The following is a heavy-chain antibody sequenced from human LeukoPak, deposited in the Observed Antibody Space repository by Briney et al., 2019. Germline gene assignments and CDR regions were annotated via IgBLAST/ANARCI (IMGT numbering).Heavy chain of an antibody. J-gene: IGHJ4*02. Sequence: SQTLSLTCTVSGGSISSGGYYWSWICQHPGNVLEWSGYIYSSGSTYYNPSLKSRVTISVDTSKNQFSLKLSSVTAADKAVYYCARCGSGSPFDYWGQGTLVTVSS. V-gene: IGHV4-31*03. CDR1: GGSISSGGYY. CDR3: ARCGSGSPFDY. D-gene: IGHD3-10*01. CDR2: IYSSGST.